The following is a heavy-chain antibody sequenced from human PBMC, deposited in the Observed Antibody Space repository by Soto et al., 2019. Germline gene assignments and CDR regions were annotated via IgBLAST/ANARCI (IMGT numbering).Heavy chain of an antibody. D-gene: IGHD6-13*01. CDR2: IYYSGST. Sequence: PSETLSLTCTASGGSISSGVYYWSWMRQHPGKGLEWIGYIYYSGSTYYNPSLKSRVTISVDTSNNQFSLKLSSVTAEDTAVYYCARDIEPPGLFFDYWGQGTLVTVSS. J-gene: IGHJ4*02. CDR1: GGSISSGVYY. V-gene: IGHV4-31*03. CDR3: ARDIEPPGLFFDY.